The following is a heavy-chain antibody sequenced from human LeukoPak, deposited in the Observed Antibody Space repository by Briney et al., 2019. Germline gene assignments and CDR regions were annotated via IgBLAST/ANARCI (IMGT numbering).Heavy chain of an antibody. D-gene: IGHD3-16*02. CDR1: AFTFSSYW. V-gene: IGHV3-74*01. CDR2: IKGDESSI. J-gene: IGHJ4*02. CDR3: VRGARYMYYFDY. Sequence: GGSLRLSCAASAFTFSSYWMHWVRQAPGKGLEWVSRIKGDESSINYADSVEGRFTISRDNAKNTVYLHLNSLRVEDTAVYYCVRGARYMYYFDYWGQGTLVTVSS.